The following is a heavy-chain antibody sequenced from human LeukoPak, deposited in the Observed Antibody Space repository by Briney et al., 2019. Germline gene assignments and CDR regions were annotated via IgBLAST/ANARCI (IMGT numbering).Heavy chain of an antibody. CDR1: GFTFSNAW. D-gene: IGHD3-10*01. J-gene: IGHJ4*02. CDR3: ARYYYGSGSYYNHFDY. V-gene: IGHV3-66*01. Sequence: GGSLRLSCAASGFTFSNAWMSWVRQAPGKGLEWVSVIYSGGSTYYADSVKGRFTISRDNSKNTLYLQMNSLRAEDTAVYYCARYYYGSGSYYNHFDYWGQGTLVTVSS. CDR2: IYSGGST.